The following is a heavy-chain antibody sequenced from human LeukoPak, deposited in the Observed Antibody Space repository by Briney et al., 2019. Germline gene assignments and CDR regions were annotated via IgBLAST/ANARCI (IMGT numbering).Heavy chain of an antibody. V-gene: IGHV1-69*05. CDR2: IIPIFGTA. CDR1: GGTFSSYA. CDR3: ARADCYYDSSGYWADAFDI. Sequence: GASVKVSCKASGGTFSSYAISWVRQAPGQGLEWMGGIIPIFGTANYAQKFQGRVTITTDESTSTAYMELSSLRSEDTAVYYCARADCYYDSSGYWADAFDIWGQGTMVTVSS. J-gene: IGHJ3*02. D-gene: IGHD3-22*01.